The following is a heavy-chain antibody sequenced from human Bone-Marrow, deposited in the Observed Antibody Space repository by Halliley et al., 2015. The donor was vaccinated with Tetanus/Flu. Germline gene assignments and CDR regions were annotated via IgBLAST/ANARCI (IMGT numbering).Heavy chain of an antibody. V-gene: IGHV5-51*03. CDR3: ASPGRDYVWGSYWGGAFDI. CDR2: IYPGDSDT. Sequence: VQLVQSGAEVKKPGESLKISCKGSGYKFASQWIGWVRQMPGKGLEWVGIIYPGDSDTRYSQSFRGQVTISADKSISTAYLQWSGLGASDPAMFYCASPGRDYVWGSYWGGAFDIWGQGTMVTVSS. J-gene: IGHJ3*02. D-gene: IGHD3-16*01. CDR1: GYKFASQW.